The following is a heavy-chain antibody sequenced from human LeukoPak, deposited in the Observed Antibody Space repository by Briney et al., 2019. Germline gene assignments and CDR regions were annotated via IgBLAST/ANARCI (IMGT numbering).Heavy chain of an antibody. V-gene: IGHV5-51*01. D-gene: IGHD3-10*01. Sequence: GESLKISCKGSGYSFTSYWIGWVRQMPGKGLEWMGIIYPGDSDTRYSPSFQGQVTISADKSISTAYLQWSSLKAPDTAMYYCARHRSLYGSGSYFDPYYFDYWGQGTLVTVSS. CDR2: IYPGDSDT. CDR3: ARHRSLYGSGSYFDPYYFDY. J-gene: IGHJ4*02. CDR1: GYSFTSYW.